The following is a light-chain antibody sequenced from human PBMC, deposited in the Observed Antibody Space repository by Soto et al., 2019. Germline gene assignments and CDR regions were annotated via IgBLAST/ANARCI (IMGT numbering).Light chain of an antibody. CDR3: CSYARSVHLV. Sequence: QSALTQPASVSGSPGQSITISCTGTSSDVGSYNLVSWYQQHPGKAPKLMIYEVSQRPSGVSNRFSGSKSGNTASLTISGLQAEDEADYYCCSYARSVHLVFGGWTKLTVL. V-gene: IGLV2-23*02. CDR2: EVS. CDR1: SSDVGSYNL. J-gene: IGLJ2*01.